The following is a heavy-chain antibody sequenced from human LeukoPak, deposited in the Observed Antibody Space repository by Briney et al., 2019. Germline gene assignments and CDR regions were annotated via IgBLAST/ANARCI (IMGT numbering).Heavy chain of an antibody. Sequence: GAPVKVSCKASGYTFTNHGFSWVRQAPGQGLEWMGWISTYNGDTNYAQNLQGRVTMTTDTSTSTAYMEMRSLRSDDTAVYYCARDCSSTSCYNVYWGQGTLVTVSS. CDR3: ARDCSSTSCYNVY. D-gene: IGHD2-2*02. J-gene: IGHJ4*02. V-gene: IGHV1-18*01. CDR2: ISTYNGDT. CDR1: GYTFTNHG.